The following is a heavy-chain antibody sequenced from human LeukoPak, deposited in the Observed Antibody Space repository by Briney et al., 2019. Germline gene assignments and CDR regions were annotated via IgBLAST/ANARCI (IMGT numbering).Heavy chain of an antibody. D-gene: IGHD3-3*01. CDR1: GGSISSYY. CDR2: IYYSGST. CDR3: ARDTFWSGYFDY. Sequence: SETLSLTCTASGGSISSYYWSWIRQPPGKGLEWIGYIYYSGSTNYNPSLKSRVTISVDTSKNQFSLKLSSVTAADTAVYYCARDTFWSGYFDYWGQGTLVTVSS. V-gene: IGHV4-59*01. J-gene: IGHJ4*02.